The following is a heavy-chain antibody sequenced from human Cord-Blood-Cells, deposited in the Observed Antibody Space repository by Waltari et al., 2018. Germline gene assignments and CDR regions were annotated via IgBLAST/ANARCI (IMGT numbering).Heavy chain of an antibody. D-gene: IGHD4-17*01. J-gene: IGHJ3*02. Sequence: QVQLVPSGAEVKKPGASVKVSCKVSGYTLTELSMHWVRQAPGKGLEWMGGFDPEDGETIYAQKFQGRVTMTEDTSTDTAYMELSSLRSEDTAVYYCATDPPQHPEVYGDYAFDIWGQGTMVTVSS. CDR2: FDPEDGET. CDR1: GYTLTELS. CDR3: ATDPPQHPEVYGDYAFDI. V-gene: IGHV1-24*01.